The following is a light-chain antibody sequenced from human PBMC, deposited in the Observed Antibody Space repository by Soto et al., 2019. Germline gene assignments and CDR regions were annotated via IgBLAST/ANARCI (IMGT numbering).Light chain of an antibody. Sequence: QSVLTQPPSVSGAPGQRVTISCTGSSSNIGAGYDVHWYQQLPGTAPKLLIYGNSNRPSGVPDRFSGSKSGTSASLSITGLQAEDEADYYCQSYESSLSGYVFGTGTKLTVL. CDR3: QSYESSLSGYV. CDR2: GNS. CDR1: SSNIGAGYD. V-gene: IGLV1-40*01. J-gene: IGLJ1*01.